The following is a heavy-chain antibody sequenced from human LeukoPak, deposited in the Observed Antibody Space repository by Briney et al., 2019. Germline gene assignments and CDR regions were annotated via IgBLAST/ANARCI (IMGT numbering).Heavy chain of an antibody. CDR2: THISGRT. D-gene: IGHD3-16*01. CDR1: SGSISSYF. V-gene: IGHV4-4*07. J-gene: IGHJ4*02. CDR3: AIDLGVEGYGLDY. Sequence: SETLSLTCTVSSGSISSYFWSWIRQPAGKGLEWIGRTHISGRTNYNSSLKSRVTMSVDTSKNQFSLKLSSVTAADTAVYYCAIDLGVEGYGLDYWGQGTLVTVSS.